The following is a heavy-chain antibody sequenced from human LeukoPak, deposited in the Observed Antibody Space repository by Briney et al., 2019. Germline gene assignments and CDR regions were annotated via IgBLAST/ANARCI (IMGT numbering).Heavy chain of an antibody. CDR1: GFAFSSYW. CDR3: SSQPAVLDLDC. D-gene: IGHD6-19*01. CDR2: IKPDGSGK. J-gene: IGHJ4*02. V-gene: IGHV3-7*01. Sequence: GGSLRLSCAASGFAFSSYWMTWVRQAPGKGLEWVANIKPDGSGKTYVDSVKGRFTISRDNAKNSLYLQMRGRRVEDTAVYYCSSQPAVLDLDCWGQGTLVTVSS.